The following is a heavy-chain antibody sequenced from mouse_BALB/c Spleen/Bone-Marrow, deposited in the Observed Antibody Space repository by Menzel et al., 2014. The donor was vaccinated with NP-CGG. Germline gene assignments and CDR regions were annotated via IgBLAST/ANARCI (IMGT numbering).Heavy chain of an antibody. J-gene: IGHJ2*01. CDR3: AHSSAYGSFGS. CDR1: GFNIKDTY. D-gene: IGHD6-5*01. Sequence: VQLQQSGTELAKPGASVKLSCTASGFNIKDTYMHWVKQRPEQGLEWIGRIDPANGNTKYDPKFQGKATITADTSSNTPALELSTLRSEDTPLYFCAHSSAYGSFGSWGQGTTLTDSS. CDR2: IDPANGNT. V-gene: IGHV14-3*02.